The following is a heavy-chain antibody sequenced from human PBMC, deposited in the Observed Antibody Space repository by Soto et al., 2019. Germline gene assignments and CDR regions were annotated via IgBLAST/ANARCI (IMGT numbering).Heavy chain of an antibody. CDR2: ISDSGKT. CDR1: GGPIRGYY. J-gene: IGHJ4*02. D-gene: IGHD1-26*01. CDR3: ARGRAIYGEWDYFDY. Sequence: QVQLQESGPRLVKPSETLSLTCSVSGGPIRGYYWTWIRQSPGRGLQWLGFISDSGKTNSDASLKGRLAISLDTSRNQFSLSLTSVTAADTALYYCARGRAIYGEWDYFDYCGQGALVTVSS. V-gene: IGHV4-59*01.